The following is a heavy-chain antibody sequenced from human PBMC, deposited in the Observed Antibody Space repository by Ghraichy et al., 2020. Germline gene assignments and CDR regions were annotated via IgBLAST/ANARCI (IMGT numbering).Heavy chain of an antibody. CDR1: GFTFSSYS. D-gene: IGHD6-6*01. J-gene: IGHJ4*02. CDR3: ARERGSSSSGGVYYFDY. V-gene: IGHV3-48*01. Sequence: GGSLRLSCAASGFTFSSYSMNWVRQAPGKGLEWVSYISSSISTIYYADSVKGRFTIYRDNAKNSLYLQMNSLRAEDTAVYYCARERGSSSSGGVYYFDYWGQGTLVTVSS. CDR2: ISSSISTI.